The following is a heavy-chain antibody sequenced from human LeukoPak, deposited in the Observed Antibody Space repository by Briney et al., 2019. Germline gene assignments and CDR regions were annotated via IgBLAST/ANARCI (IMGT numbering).Heavy chain of an antibody. CDR3: ASQQLGIDYFDY. J-gene: IGHJ4*02. CDR2: INSDGSST. CDR1: GFTFGDYA. D-gene: IGHD7-27*01. Sequence: RGSLRLSCTASGFTSGFTFGDYAMSWVRQAPGKGLVWVSRINSDGSSTSYADSVKGRFTISRDNAKNTLYLQMNSLRAEDTAVYYCASQQLGIDYFDYWGQGTLVTVSS. V-gene: IGHV3-74*01.